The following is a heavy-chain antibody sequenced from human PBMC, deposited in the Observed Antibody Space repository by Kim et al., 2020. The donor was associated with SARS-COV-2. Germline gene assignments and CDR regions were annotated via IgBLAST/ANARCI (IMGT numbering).Heavy chain of an antibody. J-gene: IGHJ5*02. Sequence: GGSLRLSCAASGFTFSSYAMHWVRQAPGKGLEYVSAISSNGGSTYYANSVKGRFTISRDNSKNTLYLQMGSLRAEDMAVYYCARSVVPAADLTYNWFDPWGQGTLVTVSS. CDR2: ISSNGGST. D-gene: IGHD2-2*01. V-gene: IGHV3-64*01. CDR3: ARSVVPAADLTYNWFDP. CDR1: GFTFSSYA.